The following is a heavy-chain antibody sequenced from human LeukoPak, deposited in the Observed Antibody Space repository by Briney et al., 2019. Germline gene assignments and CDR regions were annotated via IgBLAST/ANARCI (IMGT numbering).Heavy chain of an antibody. CDR2: ISSSASFI. J-gene: IGHJ5*02. V-gene: IGHV3-48*03. Sequence: GGSLRLSCAASGFTFITYEMHCVRQAPGKGLEWVSSISSSASFIYYADSVKGRFTISRDNAKNSLYLQMNSLRAEDTAVYYCARAVGTTTGSNWFDTWGQGTLVTVSS. CDR1: GFTFITYE. CDR3: ARAVGTTTGSNWFDT. D-gene: IGHD1-26*01.